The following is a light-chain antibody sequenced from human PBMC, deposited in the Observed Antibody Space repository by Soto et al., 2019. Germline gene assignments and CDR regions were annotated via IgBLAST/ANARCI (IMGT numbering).Light chain of an antibody. J-gene: IGLJ3*02. V-gene: IGLV2-8*01. CDR3: VSYAGSNNLV. Sequence: QSVLTQPPSASGSPGQSVTISCTGTSSDVGGYKYVSWYQQHPGKAPKLMIYEGTKRPSGVPDRFSGSKSGDTASLTVSGLQAEDEADYYCVSYAGSNNLVFGGGTKLTVL. CDR1: SSDVGGYKY. CDR2: EGT.